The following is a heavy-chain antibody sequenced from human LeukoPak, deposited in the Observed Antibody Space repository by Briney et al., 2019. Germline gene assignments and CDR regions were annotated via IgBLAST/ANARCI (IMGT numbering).Heavy chain of an antibody. Sequence: GGSLRLSCAASGFTFSNYAVHWVRLAPGKGLEWVATISFDGSNKYYADSVKGRFTISRDNSKNTLYVQMNSLRAEDTAVYYCARDKLGAAGGYNYFDYWGQGTLVTVSS. D-gene: IGHD2-15*01. CDR3: ARDKLGAAGGYNYFDY. J-gene: IGHJ4*02. V-gene: IGHV3-30-3*01. CDR2: ISFDGSNK. CDR1: GFTFSNYA.